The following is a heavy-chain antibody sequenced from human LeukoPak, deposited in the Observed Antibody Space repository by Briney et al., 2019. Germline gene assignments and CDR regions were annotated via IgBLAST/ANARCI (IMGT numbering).Heavy chain of an antibody. J-gene: IGHJ6*02. Sequence: SETPSLTCTVSGGSISSYYWSWIRQPPGKGLEWIGYIYYSGSTNYNPSLKSRVTISVDTSKNQFSLKLSSVTAADTAVYYCARRSGYDYGYYGMDVWGQGTTVTVSS. CDR3: ARRSGYDYGYYGMDV. CDR1: GGSISSYY. D-gene: IGHD5-12*01. V-gene: IGHV4-59*08. CDR2: IYYSGST.